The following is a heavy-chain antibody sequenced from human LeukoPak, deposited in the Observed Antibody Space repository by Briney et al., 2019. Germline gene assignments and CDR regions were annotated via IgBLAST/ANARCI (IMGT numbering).Heavy chain of an antibody. D-gene: IGHD3-10*01. V-gene: IGHV4-39*01. Sequence: PSETLSLTCTVSGGSISSSSYYWGWIRQPPGKGLEWIGSIYYSGSTYYNPSLKSRVTISVDTSKNQFSLKLSSVTAADTAVYYCARENRITMVRGVNPTQPLKPYNWFDPWGQGTLVTVSS. CDR2: IYYSGST. CDR1: GGSISSSSYY. J-gene: IGHJ5*02. CDR3: ARENRITMVRGVNPTQPLKPYNWFDP.